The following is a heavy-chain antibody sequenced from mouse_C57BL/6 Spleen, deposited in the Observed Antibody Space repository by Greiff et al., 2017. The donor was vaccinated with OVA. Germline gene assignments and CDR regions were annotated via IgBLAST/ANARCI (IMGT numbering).Heavy chain of an antibody. Sequence: EVKLMESGPGLVKPSQSLSLTCSVTGYSITSGYYWNWIRQFPGNKLEWMGYISYDGSNNYNPSLKNRISITRDTSKNQLFLKLNSVTTEDTATYDCAREGDGYWFAYWGQGTLVTVSA. D-gene: IGHD2-3*01. V-gene: IGHV3-6*01. J-gene: IGHJ3*01. CDR1: GYSITSGYY. CDR2: ISYDGSN. CDR3: AREGDGYWFAY.